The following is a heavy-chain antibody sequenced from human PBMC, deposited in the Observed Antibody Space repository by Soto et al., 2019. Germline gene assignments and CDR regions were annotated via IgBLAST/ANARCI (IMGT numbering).Heavy chain of an antibody. CDR2: IYHSGST. Sequence: SETLSLTCAVSGGSFSRGGYSWSWIRQPPGKGLEWIGYIYHSGSTYYNPSLKSRVTISVDRSKNQFSLKLNSVTAADTAVYYCATYYDFWTAFDPWGQGTLVTVS. V-gene: IGHV4-30-2*01. J-gene: IGHJ5*02. D-gene: IGHD3-3*01. CDR1: GGSFSRGGYS. CDR3: ATYYDFWTAFDP.